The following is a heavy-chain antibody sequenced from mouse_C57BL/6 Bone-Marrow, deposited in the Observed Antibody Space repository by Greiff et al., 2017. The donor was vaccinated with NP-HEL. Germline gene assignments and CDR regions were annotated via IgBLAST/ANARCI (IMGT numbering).Heavy chain of an antibody. V-gene: IGHV1-26*01. Sequence: EVQLQQSGPELVKPGASVKISCKASGYTFTDYYMNWVKQSHGKSLEWIGYINPNNGGTSYNQKFKGKATLTVDKSSSTAYMELRSLTSEDSAVYYCARWASIYYDYDGWYFDVWGTGTTVTVSS. CDR1: GYTFTDYY. D-gene: IGHD2-4*01. CDR3: ARWASIYYDYDGWYFDV. CDR2: INPNNGGT. J-gene: IGHJ1*03.